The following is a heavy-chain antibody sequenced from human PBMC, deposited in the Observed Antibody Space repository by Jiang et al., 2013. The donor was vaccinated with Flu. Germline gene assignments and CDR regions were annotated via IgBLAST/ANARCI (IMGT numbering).Heavy chain of an antibody. CDR3: ARSAASEDSYGYFDY. D-gene: IGHD5-18*01. CDR2: INPNSGGT. Sequence: VQLLESGAEVKKPGASVKVSCKASGYTFTGYYMHWVRQAPGQGLEWMGWINPNSGGTNYAQKFQGWVTMTRDTSISTAYMELSRLRSDDTAVYYCARSAASEDSYGYFDYWGQGTLVTVSS. J-gene: IGHJ4*02. V-gene: IGHV1-2*04. CDR1: GYTFTGYY.